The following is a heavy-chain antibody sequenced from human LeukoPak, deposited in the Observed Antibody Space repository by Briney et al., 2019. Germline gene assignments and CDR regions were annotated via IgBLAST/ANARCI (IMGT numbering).Heavy chain of an antibody. CDR1: GFTFSDHY. J-gene: IGHJ4*02. CDR3: VRTISGDPRHF. CDR2: SRNKANSYTT. Sequence: GGSLRLSCAASGFTFSDHYMDWVRQAPGKGLEWVGRSRNKANSYTTEYAASVRGRFTISRDDSKNSLFLQMNSLKTEDTAVYYCVRTISGDPRHFWGQGILVTVSS. V-gene: IGHV3-72*01. D-gene: IGHD7-27*01.